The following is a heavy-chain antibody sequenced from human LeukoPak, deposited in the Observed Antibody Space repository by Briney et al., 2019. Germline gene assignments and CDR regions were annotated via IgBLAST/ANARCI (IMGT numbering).Heavy chain of an antibody. CDR1: GFTFSCYG. D-gene: IGHD6-13*01. V-gene: IGHV3-33*01. CDR3: ARAGGAAGIFDY. Sequence: GRSLRLSCAASGFTFSCYGMHWVRQAPGKGLEWVAVIWYDGSNKYYADSVKGRFTISRDNSKNTLYLQMNSLRAEDTAVYYCARAGGAAGIFDYWGQGTLVTVSS. J-gene: IGHJ4*02. CDR2: IWYDGSNK.